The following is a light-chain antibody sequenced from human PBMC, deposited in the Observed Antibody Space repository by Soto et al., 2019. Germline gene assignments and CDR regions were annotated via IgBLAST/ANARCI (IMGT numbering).Light chain of an antibody. CDR3: QQRGNWPPT. Sequence: EIVLTQSPATLSLSPGERATLSCRATQGVSTYLAWYQQKPGQAPRLLIYDASNRATGIPARFSGRGSGTDFTLTISSLEPEDFAIYYCQQRGNWPPTFGPGTKVDIK. CDR1: QGVSTY. CDR2: DAS. V-gene: IGKV3-11*01. J-gene: IGKJ3*01.